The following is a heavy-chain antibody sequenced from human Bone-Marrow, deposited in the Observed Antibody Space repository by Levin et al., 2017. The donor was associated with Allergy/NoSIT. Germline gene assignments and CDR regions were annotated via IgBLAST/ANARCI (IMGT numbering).Heavy chain of an antibody. J-gene: IGHJ4*02. CDR3: ARVSVRRRVLGYCTGGVCYLHQFDY. CDR2: IKQDGSEK. Sequence: ASVKVSCAASGFTFSSYWMSWVRQAPGKGLEWVANIKQDGSEKYYVDSVKGRFTISRDNAKNSLYLQMNSLRAEDTAVYYCARVSVRRRVLGYCTGGVCYLHQFDYWGQGTLVTVSS. D-gene: IGHD2-8*02. CDR1: GFTFSSYW. V-gene: IGHV3-7*01.